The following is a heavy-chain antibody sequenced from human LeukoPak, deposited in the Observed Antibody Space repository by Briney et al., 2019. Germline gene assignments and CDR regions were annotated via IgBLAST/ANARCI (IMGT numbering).Heavy chain of an antibody. V-gene: IGHV4-38-2*01. J-gene: IGHJ2*01. CDR3: ARTEDFWSGYYAWYFDL. D-gene: IGHD3-3*01. CDR2: IYHSGST. Sequence: PETLSLTCAVSGYSISSGYYWGWIRQPPGKGLEWIGSIYHSGSTYYNPSLKSRVTISVDTSKNQFSLKLSSVTAADTAVYYCARTEDFWSGYYAWYFDLWGRGTLVTVSS. CDR1: GYSISSGYY.